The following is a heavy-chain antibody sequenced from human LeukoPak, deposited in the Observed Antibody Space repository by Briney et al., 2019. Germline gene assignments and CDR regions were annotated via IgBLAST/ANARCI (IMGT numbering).Heavy chain of an antibody. J-gene: IGHJ5*02. Sequence: GGSLRLSCEAPGFTFSSYGMSWVRQAPGKGLEWVSAISGSGGYTYYADSVKGRFTISRDNSKNTLYLQMNSLRAEDTAVYYCAKGRYFDWLQDWFDPWGQGTLVTISS. V-gene: IGHV3-23*01. CDR1: GFTFSSYG. D-gene: IGHD3-9*01. CDR3: AKGRYFDWLQDWFDP. CDR2: ISGSGGYT.